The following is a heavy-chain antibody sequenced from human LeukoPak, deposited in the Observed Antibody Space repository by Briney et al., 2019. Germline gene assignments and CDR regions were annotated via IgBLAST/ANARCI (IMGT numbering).Heavy chain of an antibody. V-gene: IGHV1-2*02. CDR3: AVRGYSGYDPTDAFDI. CDR1: GYTFTGYY. J-gene: IGHJ3*02. Sequence: ASVKVSCKASGYTFTGYYMHWVRQAPGQGLEWMGWINPNSGGTNYAQKFQGRVTMTRDTSISTAYMELSRLRSDDTAVYYCAVRGYSGYDPTDAFDIWGQRTMVTVSS. D-gene: IGHD5-12*01. CDR2: INPNSGGT.